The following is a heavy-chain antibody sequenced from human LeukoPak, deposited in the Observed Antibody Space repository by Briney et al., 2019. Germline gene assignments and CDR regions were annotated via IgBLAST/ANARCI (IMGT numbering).Heavy chain of an antibody. CDR3: AKDRGTVTHFDY. Sequence: PGGSLRLSCATSGFTFSNYGMHWVRQAPGKGLEWVAFIRYDGSNKYYADSVKGRFTISRDNSKSTLYLQMNSLRAEDTAVYYCAKDRGTVTHFDYWGQGTLVTVSS. D-gene: IGHD4-17*01. J-gene: IGHJ4*02. CDR2: IRYDGSNK. V-gene: IGHV3-30*02. CDR1: GFTFSNYG.